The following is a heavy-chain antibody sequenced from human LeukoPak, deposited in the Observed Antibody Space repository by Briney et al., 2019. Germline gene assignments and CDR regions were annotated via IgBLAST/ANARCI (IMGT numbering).Heavy chain of an antibody. CDR1: VYTPSSYD. CDR2: INPKIDKP. D-gene: IGHD2-2*01. V-gene: IGHV1-8*01. CDR3: ARLGEDGGYCSSTSCYYYYYYIDV. Sequence: PSAKVSCKASVYTPSSYDINGVRQDTEQGHEWMGWINPKIDKPGYTPKFPGRDPLKRNTSISTAYMELSSLRSDDTAVYYCARLGEDGGYCSSTSCYYYYYYIDVWGKGTTVTISS. J-gene: IGHJ6*03.